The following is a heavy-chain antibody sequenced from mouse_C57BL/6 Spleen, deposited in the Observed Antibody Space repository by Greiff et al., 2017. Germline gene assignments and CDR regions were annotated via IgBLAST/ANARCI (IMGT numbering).Heavy chain of an antibody. V-gene: IGHV1-15*01. D-gene: IGHD2-4*01. CDR3: TRHDYDGSFAY. CDR2: IDPETGGT. J-gene: IGHJ3*01. CDR1: GYTFTDYE. Sequence: VQLQESGAELVRPGASVTLSCKASGYTFTDYEMHWVKQTPVHGLEWIGAIDPETGGTAYNQKFKGKAILTADKSSSTAYMERRSLTSEDSAVYYCTRHDYDGSFAYWGQGTLVTVSA.